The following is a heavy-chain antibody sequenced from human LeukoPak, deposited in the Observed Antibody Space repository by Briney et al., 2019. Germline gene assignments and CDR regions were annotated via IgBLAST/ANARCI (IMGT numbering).Heavy chain of an antibody. J-gene: IGHJ4*02. Sequence: GGSLRLSCAASGFTFSNAWMSWVRQAPGKGLVWVSRINSDGSTTTYADSVKGRFTISRDSAKNTLYLQMNSLRAEDTAVYYCATYSLPYCGGDCYLDYWGQGTVVTVSS. CDR1: GFTFSNAW. CDR3: ATYSLPYCGGDCYLDY. CDR2: INSDGSTT. D-gene: IGHD2-21*02. V-gene: IGHV3-74*01.